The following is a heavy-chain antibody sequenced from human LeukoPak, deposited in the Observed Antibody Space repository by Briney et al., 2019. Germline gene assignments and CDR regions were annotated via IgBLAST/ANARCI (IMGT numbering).Heavy chain of an antibody. V-gene: IGHV4-38-2*02. CDR3: ARVETEGSSWYGVHYFDY. CDR2: IYHSGNT. CDR1: AYSINNGYF. Sequence: SETLSLTCIVSAYSINNGYFWGWIRQPPGKGLEWIGNIYHSGNTYYNPSLESRVTISLDTSKNQFSLKLSSVTAADTAMYYCARVETEGSSWYGVHYFDYWGQGTQVTVSS. D-gene: IGHD6-13*01. J-gene: IGHJ4*02.